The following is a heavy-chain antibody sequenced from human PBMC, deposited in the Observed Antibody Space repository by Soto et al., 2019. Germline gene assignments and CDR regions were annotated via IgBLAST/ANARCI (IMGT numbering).Heavy chain of an antibody. CDR1: GFTFSSYS. CDR2: ISSSSSTI. V-gene: IGHV3-48*04. J-gene: IGHJ6*02. D-gene: IGHD1-1*01. CDR3: ARDYNGNYYYYGMDV. Sequence: GGSLRLSCATSGFTFSSYSMNWVRQAPGKGLEWVSYISSSSSTIYYADSVKGRFTISRDNAKNSLYLQMNSLRAEDTAVYYCARDYNGNYYYYGMDVWGQGTTVTVSS.